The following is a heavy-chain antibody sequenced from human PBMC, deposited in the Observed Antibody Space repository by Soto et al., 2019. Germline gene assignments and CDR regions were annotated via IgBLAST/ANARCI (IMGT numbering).Heavy chain of an antibody. CDR1: GFTFSSYA. CDR3: ARESNWWFGELLSNPDY. CDR2: ISYDGSNK. J-gene: IGHJ4*02. Sequence: QVQLVESGGGVVQPGRSLRLSCAASGFTFSSYAMHWVRQAPGKGLEWVAVISYDGSNKYYADSVKGRFTISRDNSKNTLYLQMNSLRAEDTAVYYCARESNWWFGELLSNPDYWGQGTLVTVSS. D-gene: IGHD3-10*01. V-gene: IGHV3-30-3*01.